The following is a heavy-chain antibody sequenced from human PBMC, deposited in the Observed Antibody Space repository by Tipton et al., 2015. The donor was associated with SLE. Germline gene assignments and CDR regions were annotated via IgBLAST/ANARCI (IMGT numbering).Heavy chain of an antibody. CDR1: GFKFSDYW. CDR2: IKEDGREK. Sequence: SLRLSCAASGFKFSDYWMSLVRQAPGKGLEWLANIKEDGREKNYVDSVKGRFTISRDSAKNSLYLQMNSLRGDDTAVYYCARGQQLVGWGQGTVVTVSS. V-gene: IGHV3-7*01. D-gene: IGHD6-13*01. J-gene: IGHJ4*02. CDR3: ARGQQLVG.